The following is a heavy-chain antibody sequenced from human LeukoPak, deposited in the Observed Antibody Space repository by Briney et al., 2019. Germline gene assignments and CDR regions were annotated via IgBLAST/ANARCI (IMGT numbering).Heavy chain of an antibody. CDR3: VKDWSDEAKCGADCLEY. CDR1: GFTFSSYS. D-gene: IGHD2-21*02. J-gene: IGHJ4*02. CDR2: ISSSSSYI. Sequence: PGGSLGLSCAASGFTFSSYSMNWVRQAPGKGLEWVSSISSSSSYIYYADSVKGRYTISRDNSKNTLYLQMNTLRAEDTAVYYCVKDWSDEAKCGADCLEYWGQGTLVTVSS. V-gene: IGHV3-21*04.